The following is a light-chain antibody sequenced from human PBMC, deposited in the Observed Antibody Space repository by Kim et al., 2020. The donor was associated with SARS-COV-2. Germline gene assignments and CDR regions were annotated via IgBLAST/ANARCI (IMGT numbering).Light chain of an antibody. CDR1: ALPKQY. Sequence: SYELTQPPSVSVSPGQTARITCSGDALPKQYAYWYQQKPGQPPVLVIYKDSERPSGIPERFSGSSSGTTVTLTISGVQAEDEADYYCQSADSSGTYPNVVFGGGTQLTVL. CDR3: QSADSSGTYPNVV. J-gene: IGLJ2*01. V-gene: IGLV3-25*03. CDR2: KDS.